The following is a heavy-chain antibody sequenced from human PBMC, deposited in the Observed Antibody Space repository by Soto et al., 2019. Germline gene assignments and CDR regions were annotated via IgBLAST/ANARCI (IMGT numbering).Heavy chain of an antibody. CDR2: ISGDGSST. J-gene: IGHJ3*01. Sequence: GGSLRLSCAASEFTFRSYWMHWVRQSPGKGLVWVSRISGDGSSTTYADSVRGRFTISRGNAKNTVYLQMDSLRAEDTAVYYCARSLPGTYGAFDLWGQGTMVTVS. V-gene: IGHV3-74*01. CDR1: EFTFRSYW. CDR3: ARSLPGTYGAFDL. D-gene: IGHD1-7*01.